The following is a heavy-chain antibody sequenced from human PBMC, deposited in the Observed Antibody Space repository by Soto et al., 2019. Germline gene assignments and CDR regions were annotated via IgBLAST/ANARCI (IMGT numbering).Heavy chain of an antibody. Sequence: PETLSLTCTVSGGSISSYYWSWIRQPPGKGLEWIGYIYYSGSTNYNPSLKSRVTISVDTSKNQFSLKLSSVTAADTAVYYCASAGDYYDSSGYPVSYWGQGTLVTVSS. CDR1: GGSISSYY. J-gene: IGHJ4*02. CDR2: IYYSGST. D-gene: IGHD3-22*01. CDR3: ASAGDYYDSSGYPVSY. V-gene: IGHV4-59*01.